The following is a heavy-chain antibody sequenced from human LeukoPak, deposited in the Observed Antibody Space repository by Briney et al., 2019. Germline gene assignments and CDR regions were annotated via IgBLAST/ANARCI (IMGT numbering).Heavy chain of an antibody. D-gene: IGHD1-26*01. Sequence: GGSLRLSCAASGFTFSSYGMHWVRQAPGKGLEWVAVISYDGSNKYYADSVKGRFTISRDNSKNTLYLQMNSLRAEDTAVYYCAKDLRRWELLLDYWGQGTLVTVSS. J-gene: IGHJ4*02. CDR2: ISYDGSNK. V-gene: IGHV3-30*18. CDR1: GFTFSSYG. CDR3: AKDLRRWELLLDY.